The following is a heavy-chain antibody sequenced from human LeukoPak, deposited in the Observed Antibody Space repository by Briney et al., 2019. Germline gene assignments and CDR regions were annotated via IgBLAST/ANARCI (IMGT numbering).Heavy chain of an antibody. CDR1: VFNFSIYV. CDR3: VKDQGECPGSRCYLRFLEY. D-gene: IGHD3-3*01. V-gene: IGHV3-30*02. CDR2: VRYDQSAT. J-gene: IGHJ4*02. Sequence: GGSLRLSCAASVFNFSIYVMHWVRQAPGKGHERVTFVRYDQSATVYADSVQGRFAISRDNSKNTVYLQMNSLRVDDTALYFCVKDQGECPGSRCYLRFLEYWGQGTLVIVSS.